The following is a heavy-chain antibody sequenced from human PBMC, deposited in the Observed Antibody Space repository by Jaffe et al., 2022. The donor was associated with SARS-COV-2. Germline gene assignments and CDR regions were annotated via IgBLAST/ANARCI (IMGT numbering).Heavy chain of an antibody. D-gene: IGHD6-19*01. CDR2: ISSSSGYI. J-gene: IGHJ4*02. V-gene: IGHV3-21*01. CDR3: ARDLIAVAGTEFYY. CDR1: GFTFSSYS. Sequence: EVQLVESGGGLVKPGGSLRLSCAASGFTFSSYSMNWVRQAPGKGLEWVSSISSSSGYISYADSVKGRFTISRDNAKSSLYLQMNSLRAEDTAVYYCARDLIAVAGTEFYYWGQGTLVTVSS.